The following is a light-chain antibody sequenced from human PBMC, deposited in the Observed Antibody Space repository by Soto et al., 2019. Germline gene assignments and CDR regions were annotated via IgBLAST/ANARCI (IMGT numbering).Light chain of an antibody. J-gene: IGKJ1*01. CDR2: APS. Sequence: DIQMTQSASSLSASVGHRVTITCRASQGISNYLAWYQQKPGKVPKLLIYAPSTLQSGVPSRFSGSGSGTDFTLTISSLQPEDVATYYCQKYNSAPTFGQGNKV. CDR1: QGISNY. CDR3: QKYNSAPT. V-gene: IGKV1-27*01.